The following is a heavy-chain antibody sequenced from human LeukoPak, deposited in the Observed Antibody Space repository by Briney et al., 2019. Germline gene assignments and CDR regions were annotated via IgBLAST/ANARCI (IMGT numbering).Heavy chain of an antibody. Sequence: SGTLSLTCTVSGGSISSSSYYWGWIRQPPGKGLEWIGSIYYSGSTYYNPSLKSRVTISVDTSKNQFSLKLSSVTAADTAVYYCAPLIAAAGEYYFDYWGQGTLVTVSS. J-gene: IGHJ4*02. CDR2: IYYSGST. V-gene: IGHV4-39*01. CDR3: APLIAAAGEYYFDY. D-gene: IGHD6-13*01. CDR1: GGSISSSSYY.